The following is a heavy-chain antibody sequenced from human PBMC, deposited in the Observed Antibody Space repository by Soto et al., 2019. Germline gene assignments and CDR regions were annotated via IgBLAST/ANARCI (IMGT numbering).Heavy chain of an antibody. CDR3: AKDGYQHPTDY. J-gene: IGHJ4*02. V-gene: IGHV3-23*01. Sequence: PGESLKISCAVSGFTFSSYAMSWVRQAPGKGLEWVSAISGSGGSTYYADSAKGRFTISRDNSKNTLYLQMNSLRAEDTAVYYCAKDGYQHPTDYWGQGTLVTVSS. CDR2: ISGSGGST. D-gene: IGHD2-2*01. CDR1: GFTFSSYA.